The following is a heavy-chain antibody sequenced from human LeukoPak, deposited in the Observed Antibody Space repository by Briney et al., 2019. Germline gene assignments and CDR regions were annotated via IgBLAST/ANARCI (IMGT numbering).Heavy chain of an antibody. V-gene: IGHV3-23*01. Sequence: GGSLSLSCAVSGITLSNYGMSWVRQAPGKGLEWVAGISDGGGRTNYAESVKGRFTISRDNPKNTLYLQMNSLRAEDTAVYFCAKRGVVIRVILVGFHKEAYYFDSWGQGALVTVSS. D-gene: IGHD3-22*01. J-gene: IGHJ4*02. CDR2: ISDGGGRT. CDR1: GITLSNYG. CDR3: AKRGVVIRVILVGFHKEAYYFDS.